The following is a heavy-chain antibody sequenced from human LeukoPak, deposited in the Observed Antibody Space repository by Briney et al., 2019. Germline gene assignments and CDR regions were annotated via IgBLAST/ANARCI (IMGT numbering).Heavy chain of an antibody. CDR1: GYTFIDYY. Sequence: APVKVSCKASGYTFIDYYMHWVRQAPGQGLEWMGWINPKTGGTNYAQKFQGRVTMTSDTSISTVYMEPSSLRSDDAAVYYCGRKGSYFDYWGQGSLVTVSS. CDR2: INPKTGGT. J-gene: IGHJ4*02. V-gene: IGHV1-2*02. CDR3: GRKGSYFDY.